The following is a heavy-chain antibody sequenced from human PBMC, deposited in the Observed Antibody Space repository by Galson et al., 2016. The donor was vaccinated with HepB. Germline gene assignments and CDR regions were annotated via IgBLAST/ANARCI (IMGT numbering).Heavy chain of an antibody. CDR2: ISSSSSTK. V-gene: IGHV3-48*01. J-gene: IGHJ4*02. D-gene: IGHD6-13*01. CDR1: GFTFTDYG. CDR3: AREGQSRRRWSTFDN. Sequence: SLRLSCAGSGFTFTDYGMNWVRQAPGKGLEWVSFISSSSSTKFYADSVKGRFTISRDNAKSSMFLQMNTLRSEDTAVYYCAREGQSRRRWSTFDNWGQGILVTVSS.